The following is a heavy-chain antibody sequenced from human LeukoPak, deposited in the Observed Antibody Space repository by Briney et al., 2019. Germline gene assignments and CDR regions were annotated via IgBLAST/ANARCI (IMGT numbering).Heavy chain of an antibody. CDR1: GYTFTGYY. D-gene: IGHD3-10*01. CDR2: VNPKNGVT. J-gene: IGHJ4*02. V-gene: IGHV1-2*02. CDR3: ATDRQEFSWARVPYYSSSTPYS. Sequence: GASVKVSCKASGYTFTGYYMHWVRQAPGQGLEWMGGVNPKNGVTTYSRKFQGRVTMTSDTSIKTAYMELRRLRSDDTALYYCATDRQEFSWARVPYYSSSTPYSWGQGTLVTVSS.